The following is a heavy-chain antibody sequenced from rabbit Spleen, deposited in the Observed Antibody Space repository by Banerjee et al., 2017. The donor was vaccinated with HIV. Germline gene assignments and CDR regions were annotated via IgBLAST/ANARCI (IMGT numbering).Heavy chain of an antibody. Sequence: QSLEESGGDLVKPGASLTLTCKASGFDFTSTYYMCWVRQAPGKGLEWIACIDTNSGETAYASWAKGRFTISKTSSTTVTLQVTSLTAADTATYFCARDSASSFSSYGMDLWGQGTLVTVS. CDR1: GFDFTSTYY. V-gene: IGHV1S40*01. CDR3: ARDSASSFSSYGMDL. J-gene: IGHJ6*01. CDR2: IDTNSGET. D-gene: IGHD8-1*01.